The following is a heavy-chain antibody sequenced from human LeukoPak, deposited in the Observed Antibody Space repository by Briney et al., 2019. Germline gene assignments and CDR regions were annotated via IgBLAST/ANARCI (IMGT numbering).Heavy chain of an antibody. Sequence: GGSLRLSCAHSGFTFSSYAMSWVRQAPGKGLEWVSGFIGSGGSTYYADSVKGRFTISRDNSKNTLYLQMNSLRAEDTAVYYCAKAPSYSDAFDIWGLGTVVTVSS. CDR3: AKAPSYSDAFDI. D-gene: IGHD1-26*01. CDR1: GFTFSSYA. J-gene: IGHJ3*02. CDR2: FIGSGGST. V-gene: IGHV3-23*01.